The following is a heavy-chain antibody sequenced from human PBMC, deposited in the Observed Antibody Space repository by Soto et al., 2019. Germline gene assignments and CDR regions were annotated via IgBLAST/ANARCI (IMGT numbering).Heavy chain of an antibody. V-gene: IGHV4-4*02. Sequence: SETLSLTCTVSGDSFSRSGWWSWVRQSPGKGLEWIGEIYYGGSINYNPSLKSRVTISLDTSNNQLSLTLTSVKASDTAMYYCARQGPMVLLDHWGQGTLVTVSS. D-gene: IGHD2-8*01. CDR2: IYYGGSI. J-gene: IGHJ4*02. CDR3: ARQGPMVLLDH. CDR1: GDSFSRSGW.